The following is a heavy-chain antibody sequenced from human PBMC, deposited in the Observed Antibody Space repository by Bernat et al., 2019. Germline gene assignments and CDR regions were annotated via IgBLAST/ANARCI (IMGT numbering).Heavy chain of an antibody. Sequence: EVQLVESGGGSVQPGGSLRLSCAASGFTFSSYWMSWVRQAPGKGLEWVANIKQDGSEKYYVDSVKGRFTISRDNAKNSLYLQMNSLRAEDTAVYYCARSGQYSSGWYCIDYWGQGTLVTVSS. D-gene: IGHD6-19*01. J-gene: IGHJ4*02. CDR3: ARSGQYSSGWYCIDY. CDR2: IKQDGSEK. CDR1: GFTFSSYW. V-gene: IGHV3-7*03.